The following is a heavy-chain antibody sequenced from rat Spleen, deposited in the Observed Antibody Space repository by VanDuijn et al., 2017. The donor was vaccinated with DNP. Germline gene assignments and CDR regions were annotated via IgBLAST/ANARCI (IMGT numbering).Heavy chain of an antibody. CDR1: GFTFSDYY. J-gene: IGHJ3*01. CDR3: STADYSSY. V-gene: IGHV5S10*01. Sequence: EVQLVESGGGLVQPGRSLKLSCAASGFTFSDYYMAWVRQAPTKGLEWVATIIYDSSDSYYGDSMKGRFTVSRDNARNTLYLQMDSLRSEDTATYYCSTADYSSYWGQGTLVTVSS. CDR2: IIYDSSDS. D-gene: IGHD1-2*01.